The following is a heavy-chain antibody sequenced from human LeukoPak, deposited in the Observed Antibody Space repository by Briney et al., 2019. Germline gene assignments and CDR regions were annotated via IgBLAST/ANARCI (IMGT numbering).Heavy chain of an antibody. Sequence: GGPLRLSCAASGFTFSNAWMSWVRQAPGKGLEWVGRIKSKTDGETTDYPAPVKGRFTISRDDSINTLYLQMNSLKTEDTAVYYCTTLKDYYDSSGYYLDYWGQGTLVTVSS. CDR3: TTLKDYYDSSGYYLDY. CDR1: GFTFSNAW. J-gene: IGHJ4*02. CDR2: IKSKTDGETT. V-gene: IGHV3-15*01. D-gene: IGHD3-22*01.